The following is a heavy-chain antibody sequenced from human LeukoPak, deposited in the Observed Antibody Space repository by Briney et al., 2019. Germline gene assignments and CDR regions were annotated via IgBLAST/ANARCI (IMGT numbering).Heavy chain of an antibody. Sequence: PGGSLRLSCEASGFTFSSYAMSWVRQVSGMGLEWVSAIGGGGVSTYYADSVKGRFTISRDNSKNTLFLRMNSLRVEDTAVYYCAKVDGSGYYLYWYFDLWGRGTLVTVSS. CDR3: AKVDGSGYYLYWYFDL. J-gene: IGHJ2*01. CDR2: IGGGGVST. V-gene: IGHV3-23*01. D-gene: IGHD3-22*01. CDR1: GFTFSSYA.